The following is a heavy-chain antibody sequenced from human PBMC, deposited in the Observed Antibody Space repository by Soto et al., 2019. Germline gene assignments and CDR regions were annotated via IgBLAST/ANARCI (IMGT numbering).Heavy chain of an antibody. CDR3: ARSTNDYGDRH. J-gene: IGHJ4*02. CDR1: GYTFTSYD. V-gene: IGHV1-8*01. CDR2: MNPNSGNT. Sequence: QVQLVQSGAEVKKPGASVKVSCRASGYTFTSYDINWVRQATGQGLEWMGWMNPNSGNTGYAQKFQGRATITRNTSISTAYTELSTLTSDDTAVYYCARSTNDYGDRHWGQGTLVTVSS. D-gene: IGHD4-17*01.